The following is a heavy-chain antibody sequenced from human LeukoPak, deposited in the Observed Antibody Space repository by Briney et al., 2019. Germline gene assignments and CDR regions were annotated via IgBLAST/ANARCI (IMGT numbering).Heavy chain of an antibody. J-gene: IGHJ4*02. V-gene: IGHV4-59*04. D-gene: IGHD6-6*01. CDR2: IYYSGST. Sequence: SETLSLTCTVSGGSISSYYWSWIRQPPGKGLEWIGTIYYSGSTYYNPSLKSRVTISVDTSNNQFSLKLSSVTAADTAVYYCARQYSSSDLQYYFDYWGQGTLVTVSS. CDR3: ARQYSSSDLQYYFDY. CDR1: GGSISSYY.